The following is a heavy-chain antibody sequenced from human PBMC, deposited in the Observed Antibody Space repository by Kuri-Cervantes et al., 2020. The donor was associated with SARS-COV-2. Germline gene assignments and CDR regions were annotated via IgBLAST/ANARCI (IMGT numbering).Heavy chain of an antibody. D-gene: IGHD3-3*01. V-gene: IGHV3-30*18. CDR2: ISYDGSNK. CDR1: GFTFSSYG. J-gene: IGHJ4*02. Sequence: GGSLRLSCAASGFTFSSYGMHWVRQAPGKGLEWVAVISYDGSNKYYADSVKGRFTISRDNSKNTLYLQMNSLRAEDTAVYYCAKAYYDFWSGYYSGGYYFDYWGQGTQVTVSS. CDR3: AKAYYDFWSGYYSGGYYFDY.